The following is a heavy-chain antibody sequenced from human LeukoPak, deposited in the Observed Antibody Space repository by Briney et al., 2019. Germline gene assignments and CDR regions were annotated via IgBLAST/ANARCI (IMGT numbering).Heavy chain of an antibody. CDR3: ATVVSDYYSTFDP. Sequence: ASVKVSCKVSGYTLTELSMHWVRQAPGKGLEWMGGFDPEDGETIYAQKFQDRVTMTEDTSTDTAYMELSSLRSEDTAVYYCATVVSDYYSTFDPWGQGTLVTVSS. J-gene: IGHJ5*02. CDR1: GYTLTELS. CDR2: FDPEDGET. D-gene: IGHD2-21*01. V-gene: IGHV1-24*01.